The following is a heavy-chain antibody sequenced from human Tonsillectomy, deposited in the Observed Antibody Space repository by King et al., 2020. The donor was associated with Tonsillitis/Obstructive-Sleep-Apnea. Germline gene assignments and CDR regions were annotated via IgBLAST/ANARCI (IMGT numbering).Heavy chain of an antibody. D-gene: IGHD1-26*01. CDR1: GFTFSSYS. Sequence: VQLVESGGGLVQPGGSLRLSCAASGFTFSSYSMNWVRQVPGKGLEWVSGISGSGGSTYSADSVKGRFAISRDNSKNTLYLQMNSLRAEDTAVYYCVNSRGVTTAPIDYWGQGTLVTVSS. CDR3: VNSRGVTTAPIDY. J-gene: IGHJ4*02. V-gene: IGHV3-23*04. CDR2: ISGSGGST.